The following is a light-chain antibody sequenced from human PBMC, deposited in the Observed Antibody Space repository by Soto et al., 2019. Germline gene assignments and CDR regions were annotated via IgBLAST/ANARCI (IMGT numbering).Light chain of an antibody. CDR1: QSIGSR. CDR3: QQYNIFGT. CDR2: RAS. Sequence: DIRMTQSPSALSASVGDTVTLTCRASQSIGSRLAWYQQKPGRPPKLLIYRASSSQSGVPSRFSGSGSGTEFTLTIHSLQPDDFATYYCQQYNIFGTFGQGTKVDIK. J-gene: IGKJ1*01. V-gene: IGKV1-5*03.